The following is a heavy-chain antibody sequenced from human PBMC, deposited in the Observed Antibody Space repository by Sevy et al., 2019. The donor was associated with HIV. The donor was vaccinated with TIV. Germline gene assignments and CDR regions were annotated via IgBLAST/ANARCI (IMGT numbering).Heavy chain of an antibody. CDR1: GFIFSTSP. Sequence: GGSLRLSCAASGFIFSTSPMQWVRQAPGKGLECVAILSYDDSDENYADSVKGRFTISRDNSKNTLYLQMNSLRTEDTAVYYCAKDDLGSIDYWGQGTPVTVSS. V-gene: IGHV3-30-3*02. CDR2: LSYDDSDE. D-gene: IGHD3-10*01. J-gene: IGHJ4*02. CDR3: AKDDLGSIDY.